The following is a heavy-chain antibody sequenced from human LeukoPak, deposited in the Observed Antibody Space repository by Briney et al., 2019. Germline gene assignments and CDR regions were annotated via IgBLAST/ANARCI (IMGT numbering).Heavy chain of an antibody. CDR2: ISYDGSNK. D-gene: IGHD2-15*01. CDR3: ARGAGGDCSGGSCLNHYFDY. J-gene: IGHJ4*02. Sequence: PGRSLRLSCAASGFTFSSYAMHWVRQAPGKGLEWVAVISYDGSNKYYADSVKGRFTISRDNSKNTLYLQMNSLRAEDTAVYYCARGAGGDCSGGSCLNHYFDYWGQGTLVSVSS. CDR1: GFTFSSYA. V-gene: IGHV3-30-3*01.